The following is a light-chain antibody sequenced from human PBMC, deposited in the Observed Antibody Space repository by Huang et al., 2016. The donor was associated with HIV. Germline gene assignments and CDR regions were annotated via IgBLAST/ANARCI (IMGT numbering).Light chain of an antibody. Sequence: EIVLTQSPATLSLSPGERAALSCRATQSINNNLAWYQQKPGQSPRLLIYGASTRANGIPARFRGSGSGTEFTLTISSLQSEDFAVYYCQQYNDWPPLLTFGGGTTVDIK. V-gene: IGKV3-15*01. CDR1: QSINNN. CDR2: GAS. CDR3: QQYNDWPPLLT. J-gene: IGKJ4*01.